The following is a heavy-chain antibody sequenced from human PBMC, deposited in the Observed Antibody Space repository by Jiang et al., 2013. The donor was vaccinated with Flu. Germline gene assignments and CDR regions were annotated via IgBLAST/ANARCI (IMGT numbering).Heavy chain of an antibody. CDR3: ARDVGGSYSLFHF. CDR1: GSSIKTDYY. J-gene: IGHJ4*02. Sequence: LVKPSETLSLTCGVSGSSIKTDYYWGWLRQSPGKGLEWLGSIYHTGSIYYNPSLKSRVTMSVDTAKNEFSLSLSSVTAADTAVYYCARDVGGSYSLFHFWGQGTLVTVSS. D-gene: IGHD1-26*01. CDR2: IYHTGSI. V-gene: IGHV4-38-2*02.